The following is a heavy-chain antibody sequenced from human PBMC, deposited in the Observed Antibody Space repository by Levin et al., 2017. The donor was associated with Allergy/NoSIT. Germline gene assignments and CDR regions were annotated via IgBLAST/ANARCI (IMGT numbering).Heavy chain of an antibody. Sequence: GGSLRLSCAASGFTFSGYAMSWVRQAPGKGLDWVSAISGSGGRTYYADSVKGRFTISRDNSKNTLYLQMNSLRAEDTALYYCAKTYYFENSGYYFRNYFDYWGQGTLVTVSS. V-gene: IGHV3-23*01. CDR1: GFTFSGYA. CDR2: ISGSGGRT. CDR3: AKTYYFENSGYYFRNYFDY. J-gene: IGHJ4*02. D-gene: IGHD3-22*01.